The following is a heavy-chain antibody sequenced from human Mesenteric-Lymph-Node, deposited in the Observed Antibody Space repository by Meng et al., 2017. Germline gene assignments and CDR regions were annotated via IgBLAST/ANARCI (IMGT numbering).Heavy chain of an antibody. CDR2: INWNGGST. CDR1: GFTFDDYG. J-gene: IGHJ6*02. V-gene: IGHV3-20*04. CDR3: ARDIVVVTAIHYYYYGMDV. Sequence: GESLKISCAASGFTFDDYGMSWVRQAPGKGLEWVSGINWNGGSTGYADSVKGRFTISRDNAKNSLYLQMNSLRAEDTALYYCARDIVVVTAIHYYYYGMDVWGQGTTVTVSS. D-gene: IGHD2-21*02.